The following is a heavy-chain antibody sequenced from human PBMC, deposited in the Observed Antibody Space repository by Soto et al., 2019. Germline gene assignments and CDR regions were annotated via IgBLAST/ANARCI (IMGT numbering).Heavy chain of an antibody. CDR3: ATEGGYSGSNFYGAY. D-gene: IGHD1-26*01. V-gene: IGHV3-15*01. Sequence: EVQLVESGGGLAEPGGSLRLSCAGSGFTLSDAWMAWVRQAPGKGLEWVGRIKAKNAGATTDYATSVRGRFTISTDDSENPLYLQMNSLKTEDTSVYYCATEGGYSGSNFYGAYWGQGILVTVSS. CDR1: GFTLSDAW. J-gene: IGHJ4*02. CDR2: IKAKNAGATT.